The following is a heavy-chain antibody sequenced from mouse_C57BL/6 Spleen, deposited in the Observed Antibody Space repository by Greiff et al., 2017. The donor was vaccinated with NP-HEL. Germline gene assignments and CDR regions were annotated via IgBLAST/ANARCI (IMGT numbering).Heavy chain of an antibody. D-gene: IGHD1-1*01. J-gene: IGHJ3*01. CDR2: IYPGDGDT. V-gene: IGHV1-82*01. CDR1: GYAFSSSW. CDR3: ARWSYGSSSWFAY. Sequence: QVQLQQSGPELVKPGASVKISCKASGYAFSSSWMNWVKQRPGKGLEWIGRIYPGDGDTNYNGKFKGKATLTADKSSSTAYMQLSSLTSEDSAVYFCARWSYGSSSWFAYWGQGTLVTVSA.